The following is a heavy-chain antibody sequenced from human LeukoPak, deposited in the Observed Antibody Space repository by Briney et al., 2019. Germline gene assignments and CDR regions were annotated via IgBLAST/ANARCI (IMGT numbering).Heavy chain of an antibody. J-gene: IGHJ3*02. CDR1: GFTFSSFW. CDR3: ARLHTAMVVDAFDN. Sequence: GGSLRLSCAASGFTFSSFWMNWVRQAPGKGLEWVANIKQDGSERYYVDSVRGRFTISRDNAKKSLYLEMNSLRAEDTAVYYCARLHTAMVVDAFDNWGQGTMVTVSS. CDR2: IKQDGSER. D-gene: IGHD5-18*01. V-gene: IGHV3-7*01.